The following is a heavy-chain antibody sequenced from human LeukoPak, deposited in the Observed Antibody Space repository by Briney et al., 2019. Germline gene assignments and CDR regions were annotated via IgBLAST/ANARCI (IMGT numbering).Heavy chain of an antibody. Sequence: PSETLSLTCAVYGGSFSGYYWSWIRQPPGKGLEWIGEINHSGSTNYNPSLKSRVTISVDTSKNQFSLKLSSVTAADTAVYYCARGRLRYFDWLSLPPHWYFDLWGRGTLVTVSS. J-gene: IGHJ2*01. D-gene: IGHD3-9*01. V-gene: IGHV4-34*01. CDR2: INHSGST. CDR3: ARGRLRYFDWLSLPPHWYFDL. CDR1: GGSFSGYY.